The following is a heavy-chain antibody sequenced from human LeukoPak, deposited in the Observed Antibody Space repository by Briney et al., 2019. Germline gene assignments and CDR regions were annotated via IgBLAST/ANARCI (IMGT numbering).Heavy chain of an antibody. V-gene: IGHV3-21*01. J-gene: IGHJ4*02. CDR1: GFTFSSYS. D-gene: IGHD1-26*01. CDR2: ISSSSSYI. Sequence: GGSLRLSCAASGFTFSSYSMNWVRQAPGKGLEWVSSISSSSSYIYYADSVKGRFTISRDNAKNSLNLQMNSLRAEDTAVYYCARVSGSTRTRIFDYWGQGTLVTVSS. CDR3: ARVSGSTRTRIFDY.